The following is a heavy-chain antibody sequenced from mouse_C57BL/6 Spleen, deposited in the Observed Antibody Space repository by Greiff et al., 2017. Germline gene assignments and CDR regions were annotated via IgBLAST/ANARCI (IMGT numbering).Heavy chain of an antibody. CDR3: ARGEGNYRAWFAY. J-gene: IGHJ3*01. D-gene: IGHD2-1*01. Sequence: DVQLVESGGGLVKPGGSLKLSCAASGFTFSDYGMHWVRQAPEKGLEWVAYISSGSSTIYYADTVKGRITISRDNAKNTLFLQMTSLRSEDTAMYYCARGEGNYRAWFAYWGQGTLVTVSA. CDR2: ISSGSSTI. CDR1: GFTFSDYG. V-gene: IGHV5-17*01.